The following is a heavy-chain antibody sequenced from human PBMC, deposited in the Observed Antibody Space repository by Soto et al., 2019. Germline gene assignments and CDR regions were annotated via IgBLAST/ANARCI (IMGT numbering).Heavy chain of an antibody. V-gene: IGHV3-33*01. D-gene: IGHD6-6*01. CDR3: ARDPRTARASAMDV. J-gene: IGHJ6*02. Sequence: GWSLILSCAASGFIFSNFGMHWVRQAPGKGLEWVAGVWYDGSNGVSADSVKGRFTISRDNSKNTLYLQMTSLRAEDTAVYYCARDPRTARASAMDVWGQGTTVTVSS. CDR2: VWYDGSNG. CDR1: GFIFSNFG.